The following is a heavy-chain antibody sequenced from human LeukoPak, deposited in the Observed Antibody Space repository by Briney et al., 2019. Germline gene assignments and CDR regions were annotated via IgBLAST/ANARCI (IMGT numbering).Heavy chain of an antibody. CDR3: ASVYYDILTGYLAPLFDY. CDR1: GGSISSSSYY. J-gene: IGHJ4*02. D-gene: IGHD3-9*01. CDR2: IYYSGST. V-gene: IGHV4-39*01. Sequence: SETLSLTCTVSGGSISSSSYYWGWIRQPPGKGLEWIWSIYYSGSTYYNPSLKSRVTISVDTSKNQFSLKLSSVTAADTAVYYCASVYYDILTGYLAPLFDYWGQGTLVTVSS.